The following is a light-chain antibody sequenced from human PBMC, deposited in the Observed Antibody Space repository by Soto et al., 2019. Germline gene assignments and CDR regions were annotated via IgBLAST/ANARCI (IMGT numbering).Light chain of an antibody. CDR3: QQRSNRPRFT. CDR1: QSVSSD. CDR2: DVS. Sequence: EIVLTQSPATLSFSPGEIAILSCRASQSVSSDLAWYQQKPGQAPRLLIYDVSNRATGTPARFSGSGSGTDFTLSISSLEPEDFAVYYCQQRSNRPRFTFGPGTKVDI. J-gene: IGKJ3*01. V-gene: IGKV3-11*01.